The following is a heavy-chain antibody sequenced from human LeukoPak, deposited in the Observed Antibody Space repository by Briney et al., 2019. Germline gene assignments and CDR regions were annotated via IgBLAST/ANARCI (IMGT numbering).Heavy chain of an antibody. CDR2: RNQDGSEI. J-gene: IGHJ4*02. CDR3: ARDRGYSTFDY. D-gene: IGHD3-22*01. V-gene: IGHV3-7*01. Sequence: PGGSLRLSCAASGFTFSNYWMSWVRQAPGRGLEWVANRNQDGSEINYVDSVKGRFTISRDNARNSLYLQMNGLRADDTAVYDCARDRGYSTFDYWGQGTLVTVSS. CDR1: GFTFSNYW.